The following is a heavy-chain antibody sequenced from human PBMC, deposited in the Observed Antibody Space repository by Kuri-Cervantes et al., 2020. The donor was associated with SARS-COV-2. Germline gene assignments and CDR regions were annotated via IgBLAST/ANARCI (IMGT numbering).Heavy chain of an antibody. Sequence: GESLKISCEVSGFLFSASAIHWVRQASGKGLEWVGRVRGKANNYATAYAASVKGRFTISRDDSKNMAYLQMNSLKTEDTAVYYCAREGVVPAAISPYWYFDLWGRGTLVTVSS. V-gene: IGHV3-73*01. CDR3: AREGVVPAAISPYWYFDL. CDR2: VRGKANNYAT. CDR1: GFLFSASA. J-gene: IGHJ2*01. D-gene: IGHD2-2*02.